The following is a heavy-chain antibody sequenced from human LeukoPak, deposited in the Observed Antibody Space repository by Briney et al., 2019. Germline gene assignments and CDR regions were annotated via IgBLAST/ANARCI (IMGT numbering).Heavy chain of an antibody. CDR2: IYYSGST. Sequence: SETLSLTCTVSGGSISSSSYYWGWIRQPPGKGLEWIGSIYYSGSTYYNPSLKSRVTISVDTSKNQFSLKLSSVTAADTAVYYCARHPQAVYFDYWGQGTLVTVSS. CDR3: ARHPQAVYFDY. V-gene: IGHV4-39*01. J-gene: IGHJ4*02. CDR1: GGSISSSSYY.